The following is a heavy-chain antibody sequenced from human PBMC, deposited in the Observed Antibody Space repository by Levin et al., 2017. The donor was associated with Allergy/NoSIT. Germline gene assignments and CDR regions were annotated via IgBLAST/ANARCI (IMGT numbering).Heavy chain of an antibody. CDR2: ISSSGSTI. D-gene: IGHD1-7*01. Sequence: GESLKISCAASGFTFSDYYMSWIRQAPGKGLEWVSYISSSGSTIYYADSVKGRFTISRDNAKNSLYLQMNSLRAEDTAVYYCAGKTTGTTVPVAFDIWGQGTMVTVSS. J-gene: IGHJ3*02. CDR3: AGKTTGTTVPVAFDI. CDR1: GFTFSDYY. V-gene: IGHV3-11*01.